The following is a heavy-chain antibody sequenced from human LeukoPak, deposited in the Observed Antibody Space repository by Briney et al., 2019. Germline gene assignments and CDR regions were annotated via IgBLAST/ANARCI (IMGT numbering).Heavy chain of an antibody. D-gene: IGHD4-23*01. Sequence: PGGSLRLSCAASGFTFSIYGMYWVRQAPGKGLEWVTFIRFDGGDKYYADSVKGRFTISRDNSKNTVYLQMNSLRAEDTAVYYCANGGIYGGHSGTSPPFDYWGQGTLVTVSS. CDR1: GFTFSIYG. J-gene: IGHJ4*02. CDR3: ANGGIYGGHSGTSPPFDY. V-gene: IGHV3-30*02. CDR2: IRFDGGDK.